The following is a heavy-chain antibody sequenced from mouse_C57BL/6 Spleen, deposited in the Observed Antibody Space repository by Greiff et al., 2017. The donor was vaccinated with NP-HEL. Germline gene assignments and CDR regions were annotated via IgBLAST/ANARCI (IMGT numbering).Heavy chain of an antibody. J-gene: IGHJ1*03. CDR3: ARVVYGSYWYFDV. CDR1: GYTFTDYY. Sequence: EVQLQQSGPELVKPGASVKISCKASGYTFTDYYMNWVKQSHGKSLEWIGDINPNNGGTSYNQKFKGKATLTVDKSSSTAYMELRSLTSEDSAVYYCARVVYGSYWYFDVWGTGTTVTVSS. CDR2: INPNNGGT. D-gene: IGHD1-1*01. V-gene: IGHV1-26*01.